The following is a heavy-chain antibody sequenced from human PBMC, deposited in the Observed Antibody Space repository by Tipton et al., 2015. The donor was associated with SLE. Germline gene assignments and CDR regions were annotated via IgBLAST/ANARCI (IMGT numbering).Heavy chain of an antibody. D-gene: IGHD2-15*01. CDR2: IRNKAYGGTV. Sequence: SLRLSCTTSGFSFGDYDMTWVRQAPGKGLEWVGFIRNKAYGGTVDYAASVKGRFTISRDDSKSIAYLQMDSLKIEDTAVYYCTRDEDCSGGICYPFDLWGQGTMVTVSS. CDR3: TRDEDCSGGICYPFDL. CDR1: GFSFGDYD. J-gene: IGHJ3*01. V-gene: IGHV3-49*04.